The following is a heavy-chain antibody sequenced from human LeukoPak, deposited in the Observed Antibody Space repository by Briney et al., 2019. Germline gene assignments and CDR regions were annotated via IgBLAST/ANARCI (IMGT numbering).Heavy chain of an antibody. D-gene: IGHD3-22*01. J-gene: IGHJ4*02. CDR3: ARGRGSEVVSYVDY. Sequence: ASVKVSCTASGYIFTEYLMHWMRQAPGQGLEWMGRINPNSGGTNYAQKFQGVVTLTRDASISTAYMELSSLRSDDTAVYYCARGRGSEVVSYVDYWGQGTLVTVSS. CDR2: INPNSGGT. V-gene: IGHV1-2*02. CDR1: GYIFTEYL.